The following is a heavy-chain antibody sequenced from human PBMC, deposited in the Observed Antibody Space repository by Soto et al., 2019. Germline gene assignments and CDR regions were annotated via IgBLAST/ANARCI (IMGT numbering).Heavy chain of an antibody. V-gene: IGHV4-59*01. CDR1: GGSISSYY. Sequence: ETLSLTCTVSGGSISSYYWSWIRQPPGKGLEWIGYIYYSGSTNYNPSLKSRVTISVDTSKNQFSLKLSSVTAADTAVYYCARDSGDYDSSGSLTLGYFDYWGQGTLVTVSS. D-gene: IGHD3-22*01. CDR2: IYYSGST. J-gene: IGHJ4*02. CDR3: ARDSGDYDSSGSLTLGYFDY.